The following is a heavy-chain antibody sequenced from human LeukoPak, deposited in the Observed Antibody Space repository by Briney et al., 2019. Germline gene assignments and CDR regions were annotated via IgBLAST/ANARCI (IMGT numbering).Heavy chain of an antibody. CDR2: INPNSGGT. CDR3: ARGDHDSSGYYSGN. D-gene: IGHD3-22*01. J-gene: IGHJ4*02. Sequence: GASVKVSCKASGYTFTGYYMHWVRQAPRQGLEWMGWINPNSGGTNYAQKFQGRVTMTRDTSISAAYMELSRLRSDDTAVYYCARGDHDSSGYYSGNWGQGTLVTVSS. V-gene: IGHV1-2*02. CDR1: GYTFTGYY.